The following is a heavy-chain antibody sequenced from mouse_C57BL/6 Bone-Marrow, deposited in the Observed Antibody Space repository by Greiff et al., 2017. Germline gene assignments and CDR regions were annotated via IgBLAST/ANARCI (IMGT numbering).Heavy chain of an antibody. D-gene: IGHD1-2*01. CDR1: GYTFTSYG. CDR2: IYPRSGNT. V-gene: IGHV1-81*01. Sequence: QVQLQQSGAELAGPGASVKLSCKASGYTFTSYGISWVKQRTGQGLEWLGVIYPRSGNTYYNEKFQGKGTLTADKYSSTAYMVLRSLTSEEYAVYFWARGRYYGLGYWGQGTLVTVSA. CDR3: ARGRYYGLGY. J-gene: IGHJ3*01.